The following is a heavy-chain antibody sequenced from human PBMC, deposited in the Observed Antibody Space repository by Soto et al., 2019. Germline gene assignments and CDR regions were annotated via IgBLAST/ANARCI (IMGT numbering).Heavy chain of an antibody. CDR2: INGQGSST. J-gene: IGHJ4*02. CDR1: GFTFDMFW. Sequence: EVQLVESGGGVVQPGGSLRLSCVVSGFTFDMFWMHWVRQVPGKGLMWVAYINGQGSSTKYADSVKGRFTISRDNAKNTLYLEKNSLRGDDTSIYYCARDARIAARPIDYWGQGTLVAVSS. D-gene: IGHD6-6*01. CDR3: ARDARIAARPIDY. V-gene: IGHV3-74*01.